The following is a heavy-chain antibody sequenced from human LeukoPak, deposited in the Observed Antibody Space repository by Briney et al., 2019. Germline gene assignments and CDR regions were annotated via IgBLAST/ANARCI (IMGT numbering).Heavy chain of an antibody. CDR1: GFTVSNNY. CDR3: ARDDGAGGPFDY. J-gene: IGHJ4*02. V-gene: IGHV3-66*01. D-gene: IGHD3-10*01. Sequence: GGSLRLSCAVSGFTVSNNYMNWVRQAPGKGLEWVSVIYSGGSTYYADSVKGRFTISRDNSKNTLYLQMNSLRAEDTAVYYCARDDGAGGPFDYWGQGTLLTVSS. CDR2: IYSGGST.